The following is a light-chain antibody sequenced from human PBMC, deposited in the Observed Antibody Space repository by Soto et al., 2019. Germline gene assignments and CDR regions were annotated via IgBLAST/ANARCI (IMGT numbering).Light chain of an antibody. Sequence: DIQMTQSPSSLSASVGDRFTITCRASQSISNFLNWYQQKPGKAPKLLISAASTLQSGVPSRFSGSGSETEFTLTITSLQPEDSATYYCQQRNSYPRTFGQGTKVDIK. V-gene: IGKV1-9*01. CDR2: AAS. CDR3: QQRNSYPRT. CDR1: QSISNF. J-gene: IGKJ2*01.